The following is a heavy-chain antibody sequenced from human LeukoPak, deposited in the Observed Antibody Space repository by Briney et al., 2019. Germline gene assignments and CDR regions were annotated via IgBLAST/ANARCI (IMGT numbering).Heavy chain of an antibody. J-gene: IGHJ4*02. CDR3: ARARVDTAMADIDY. Sequence: GESLKISCKASGYRFPSYWITWVRQMPGKGLEWMGGIDPIDSYTTYSPSFQGHVTISADKSIATVYLQWSSLKASDTAMYYCARARVDTAMADIDYWGQGTLVTVSS. V-gene: IGHV5-10-1*01. D-gene: IGHD5-18*01. CDR2: IDPIDSYT. CDR1: GYRFPSYW.